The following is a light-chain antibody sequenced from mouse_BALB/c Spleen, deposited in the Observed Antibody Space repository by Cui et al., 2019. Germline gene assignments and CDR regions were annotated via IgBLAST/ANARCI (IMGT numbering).Light chain of an antibody. CDR2: LTS. V-gene: IGKV4-68*01. Sequence: QILLTPSPALMSASPGEKVTMTCSASSSVSYMYWYQQKPRSSPKPWIYLTSNLASGVPARFSGSGSGTSYSLTISSMEAEDAATYYCQQWSSNPLTFGAGTKLELK. CDR3: QQWSSNPLT. J-gene: IGKJ5*01. CDR1: SSVSY.